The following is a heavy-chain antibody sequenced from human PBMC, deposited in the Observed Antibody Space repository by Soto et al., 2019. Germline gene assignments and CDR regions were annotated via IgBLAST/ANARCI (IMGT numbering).Heavy chain of an antibody. V-gene: IGHV1-3*01. CDR3: ARGGYDFWSGYYQIAFYY. D-gene: IGHD3-3*01. CDR1: GYTFTSYA. Sequence: ASVKVSCKASGYTFTSYAMHWVRQAPGQRLEWMGWINAGNGNTKYSQKFQGRVTITRDTSASTAYMELSSLRSEDTAVYYCARGGYDFWSGYYQIAFYYWGQGTLVTVSS. CDR2: INAGNGNT. J-gene: IGHJ4*02.